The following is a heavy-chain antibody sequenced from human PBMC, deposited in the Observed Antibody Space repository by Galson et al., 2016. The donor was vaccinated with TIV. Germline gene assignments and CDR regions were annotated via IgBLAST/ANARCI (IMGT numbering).Heavy chain of an antibody. Sequence: SVKVSCKASGGSLSTYTISWVRQAPGQGLEWMGRIILVVGLANYAQKFQGRLTITADTSTTTAYMELGSLRSEDTAVYFCARDVEARLYEPNWFDSWGQGTLVTVSS. V-gene: IGHV1-69*04. CDR2: IILVVGLA. CDR1: GGSLSTYT. D-gene: IGHD1-14*01. J-gene: IGHJ5*01. CDR3: ARDVEARLYEPNWFDS.